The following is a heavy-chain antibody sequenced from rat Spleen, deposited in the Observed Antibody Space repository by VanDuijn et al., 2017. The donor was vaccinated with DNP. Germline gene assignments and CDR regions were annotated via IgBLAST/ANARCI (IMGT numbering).Heavy chain of an antibody. CDR1: GFTFSNYG. V-gene: IGHV5S13*01. CDR2: IKTDGGST. J-gene: IGHJ2*01. Sequence: EVQLVESGGGLVQPGRSLKLSCATSGFTFSNYGMAWVRQAPTKGLEWVASIKTDGGSTYYRDSVKGRFTVSRDNAKSTLYLQMDSLRSEDTATYYCARPDYWGQGVMVTVSS. CDR3: ARPDY.